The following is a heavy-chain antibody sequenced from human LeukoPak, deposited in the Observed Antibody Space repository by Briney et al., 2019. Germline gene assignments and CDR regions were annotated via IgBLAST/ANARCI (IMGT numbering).Heavy chain of an antibody. CDR1: GFTFSSYD. CDR2: IGTAGDT. CDR3: ARGYYYGSGSYWGFDY. D-gene: IGHD3-10*01. V-gene: IGHV3-13*04. Sequence: GSLRLSCTASGFTFSSYDMHWVRQATGKGLEWVSGIGTAGDTYYPGSVKGRFTISRENAKNSLYLQMNSLRAGDTAVYYCARGYYYGSGSYWGFDYWGQGTLVTVSS. J-gene: IGHJ4*02.